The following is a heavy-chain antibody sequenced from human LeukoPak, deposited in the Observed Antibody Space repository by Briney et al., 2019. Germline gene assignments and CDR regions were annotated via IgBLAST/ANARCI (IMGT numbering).Heavy chain of an antibody. Sequence: ASVKVSCKASGYTFTSYYMHWVRQAPGQGLEWMGIINPSGGSTSYAQKFQGRVTMTRDTSTSTVYMELSSLRSEDTDVYYCVRVATVTRGDYWGQGTLVTVSS. CDR1: GYTFTSYY. CDR2: INPSGGST. V-gene: IGHV1-46*01. J-gene: IGHJ4*02. D-gene: IGHD4-17*01. CDR3: VRVATVTRGDY.